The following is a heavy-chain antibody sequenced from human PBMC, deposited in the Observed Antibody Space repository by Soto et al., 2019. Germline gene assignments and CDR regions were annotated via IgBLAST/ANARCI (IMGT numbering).Heavy chain of an antibody. CDR3: AREGAFDSSGYYS. Sequence: QVQLQQWGAGLLKPSETLSLTCAVYGGSFSGYYWSWIRQPPRKGLEWIGEINHSGSTNYNPSLKSRVTISVDTSKNQFSLKLSSVTAADTAVYYCAREGAFDSSGYYSWGQGTLVTVCS. J-gene: IGHJ4*02. CDR2: INHSGST. CDR1: GGSFSGYY. V-gene: IGHV4-34*01. D-gene: IGHD3-22*01.